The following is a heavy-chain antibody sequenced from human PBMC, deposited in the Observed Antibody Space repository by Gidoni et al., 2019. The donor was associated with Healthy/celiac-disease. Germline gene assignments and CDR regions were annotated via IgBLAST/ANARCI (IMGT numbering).Heavy chain of an antibody. CDR1: GFPFAAYT. CDR3: AKEPRPIQLSYYFDY. V-gene: IGHV3-43*01. CDR2: ISWDGGST. D-gene: IGHD5-18*01. J-gene: IGHJ4*02. Sequence: EVQLVESGGVVVQPGGSLRLSCAASGFPFAAYTMHWVRQAPGKVLEWGSLISWDGGSTYYADSVKGRFTISRDNSKNSLYLQMNSLRTEDTALYYCAKEPRPIQLSYYFDYWGQGTLVTVSS.